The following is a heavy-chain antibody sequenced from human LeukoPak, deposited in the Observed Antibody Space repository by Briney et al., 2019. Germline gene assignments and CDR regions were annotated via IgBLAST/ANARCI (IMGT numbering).Heavy chain of an antibody. CDR1: GDSISDYY. CDR3: ARRRKVPAPRAGDAFDI. J-gene: IGHJ3*02. D-gene: IGHD2-21*02. V-gene: IGHV4-59*08. CDR2: VYYSGST. Sequence: SETLSLTCTVSGDSISDYYWNWIRQPPGKGLEWIGYVYYSGSTNYSPSLKSRVTLSVDTSKKQFSLKLSSVTAADTAIYYCARRRKVPAPRAGDAFDIWGQGTMVTVSS.